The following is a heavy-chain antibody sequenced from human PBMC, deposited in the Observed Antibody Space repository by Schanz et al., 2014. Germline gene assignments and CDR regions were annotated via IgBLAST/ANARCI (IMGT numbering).Heavy chain of an antibody. D-gene: IGHD2-8*01. J-gene: IGHJ3*02. CDR2: IYYSGST. CDR3: ASKGLTTDAFDI. V-gene: IGHV4-28*07. Sequence: QVQLQESGPGLVKPSDTLSLTCAVSGYSINTSDWWGWIRQPPGKGLEWIGYIYYSGSTYYNPSPKRRAPMSVDTSKNQSSLKLRSVTAVDTAVYYCASKGLTTDAFDIWGQGTMVTVSS. CDR1: GYSINTSDW.